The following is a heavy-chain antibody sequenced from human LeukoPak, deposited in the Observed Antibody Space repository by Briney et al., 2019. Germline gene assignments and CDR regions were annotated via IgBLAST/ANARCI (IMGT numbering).Heavy chain of an antibody. Sequence: GGSLRLSCAASGVTVSNNYMSWVRQAPGKGLEWVSVIYSGGNSYYADSVKGRFTISRDSSKNTLYLQMNSLRAEDTAVYYCAKFMDPGRGSGSPFDYWGQGTLVTVSS. J-gene: IGHJ4*02. D-gene: IGHD3-10*01. V-gene: IGHV3-53*05. CDR1: GVTVSNNY. CDR3: AKFMDPGRGSGSPFDY. CDR2: IYSGGNS.